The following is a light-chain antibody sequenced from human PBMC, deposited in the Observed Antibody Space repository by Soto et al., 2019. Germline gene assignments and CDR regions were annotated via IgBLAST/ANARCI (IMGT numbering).Light chain of an antibody. V-gene: IGKV1-17*01. CDR3: LQHNSYPRT. Sequence: DIHMTQSPSSLSASVGDRVTITCLASQDISNYLNWYQQKPGKAPKRLIYAASSLQSGVPSRFSGSGSGTEFTLTISSLQPEDFATYYCLQHNSYPRTFGQGTKVDIK. CDR2: AAS. CDR1: QDISNY. J-gene: IGKJ1*01.